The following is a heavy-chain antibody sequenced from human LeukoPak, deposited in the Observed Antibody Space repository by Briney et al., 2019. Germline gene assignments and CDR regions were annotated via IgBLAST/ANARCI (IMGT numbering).Heavy chain of an antibody. CDR3: ARDNWGLSTVVTPGGYYYMDV. D-gene: IGHD4-23*01. J-gene: IGHJ6*03. V-gene: IGHV4-4*07. CDR1: GGSISSYY. Sequence: SETLSLTCTVSGGSISSYYWSWIRQPAGKGLEWIGRIYTSGSTNYNPSLKSRVTMSVDTSKNQFSLKLSSVTAADTAVYYCARDNWGLSTVVTPGGYYYMDVWGKGTTVTVSS. CDR2: IYTSGST.